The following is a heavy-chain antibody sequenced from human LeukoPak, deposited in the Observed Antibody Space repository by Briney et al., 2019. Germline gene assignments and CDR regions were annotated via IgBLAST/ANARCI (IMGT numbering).Heavy chain of an antibody. CDR3: AGPARSPSEFEY. CDR2: IYYSGST. J-gene: IGHJ4*02. D-gene: IGHD6-13*01. CDR1: GGSISSYY. V-gene: IGHV4-59*12. Sequence: SETLSLTCTVSGGSISSYYWSWIRQPPGKGLEWIGYIYYSGSTNYNPSLRSRVTFSVDTSKNQFSLKVRSVTDADTAVYYCAGPARSPSEFEYWGQGTLVTVSS.